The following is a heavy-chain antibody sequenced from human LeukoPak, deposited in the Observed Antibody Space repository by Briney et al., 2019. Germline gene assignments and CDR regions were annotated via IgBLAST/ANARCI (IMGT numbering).Heavy chain of an antibody. Sequence: GGSLRLSCAASGFTFSSYAMHWVRQAPGKGLEYVSAISSNGGSTYYANSVKGRFTISRDNSKNTLYLQMGSLRAEDMAVYYCARPRRKSIADATGGLDYYYYMDVWGKGTTVTVSS. CDR1: GFTFSSYA. CDR2: ISSNGGST. V-gene: IGHV3-64*01. D-gene: IGHD6-6*01. CDR3: ARPRRKSIADATGGLDYYYYMDV. J-gene: IGHJ6*03.